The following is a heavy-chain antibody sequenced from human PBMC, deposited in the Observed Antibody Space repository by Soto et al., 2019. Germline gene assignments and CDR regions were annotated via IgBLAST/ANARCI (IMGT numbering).Heavy chain of an antibody. V-gene: IGHV1-18*01. CDR3: ARDTCSGGSGYSALYYFDY. CDR1: GYTFTSYG. CDR2: ISAYNGNT. D-gene: IGHD2-15*01. Sequence: QVPLVQSGAEVKKPGASVKVSCKASGYTFTSYGISWVRQAPGQGLEWMGWISAYNGNTNYAQKLQGRVTMTTDTYTSTAYMELRSLRSDDTAVYYCARDTCSGGSGYSALYYFDYWGQGTLVTVSS. J-gene: IGHJ4*02.